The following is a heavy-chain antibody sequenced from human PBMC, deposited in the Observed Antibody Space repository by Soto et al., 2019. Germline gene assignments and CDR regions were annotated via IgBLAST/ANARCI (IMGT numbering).Heavy chain of an antibody. CDR3: ARDLNLGSFDY. V-gene: IGHV3-48*01. Sequence: GGSLRLSCAASGFTFSTSAIHWVRQAPGKGLEWVSYISSSSSTIYYADSVKGRFTISRDNAKNSLYLQMNSLRAEDTAVYYCARDLNLGSFDYWGQGTLVTVSS. CDR1: GFTFSTSA. CDR2: ISSSSSTI. J-gene: IGHJ4*02.